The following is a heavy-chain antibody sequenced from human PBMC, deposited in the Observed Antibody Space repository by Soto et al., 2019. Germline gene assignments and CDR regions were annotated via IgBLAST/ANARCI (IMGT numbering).Heavy chain of an antibody. D-gene: IGHD3-10*01. V-gene: IGHV3-23*01. CDR3: ARDRASGVGESHQDGMDV. J-gene: IGHJ6*02. CDR1: GLTFGSRA. Sequence: GGSLRLSCVASGLTFGSRAMSWVRQSPGEGLEWVSTITDTGGDAKYADSVRGRFAISRDNSKNTLYLQMNSLRAEDTAVYYCARDRASGVGESHQDGMDVWGQGTTVTVSS. CDR2: ITDTGGDA.